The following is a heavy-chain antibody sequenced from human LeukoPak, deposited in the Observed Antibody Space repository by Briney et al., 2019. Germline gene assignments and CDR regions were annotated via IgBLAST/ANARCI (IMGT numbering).Heavy chain of an antibody. CDR1: GGSISSYY. CDR3: ARDRTYYDFWSGYYSAGVQNWFDP. D-gene: IGHD3-3*01. Sequence: SETLSLTCTVSGGSISSYYWSWIRQPAGKGLEWIGRIYTSGSTNYNPFLKSRVTMSVDTSKNQFSLKLSSVTAADTAVYYCARDRTYYDFWSGYYSAGVQNWFDPWGQGTPVTVSS. V-gene: IGHV4-4*07. J-gene: IGHJ5*02. CDR2: IYTSGST.